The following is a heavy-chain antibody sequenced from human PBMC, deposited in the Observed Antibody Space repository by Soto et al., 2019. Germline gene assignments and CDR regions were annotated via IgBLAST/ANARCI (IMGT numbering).Heavy chain of an antibody. CDR3: ARTVYSSGWYTSPFDY. D-gene: IGHD6-19*01. CDR1: GGTFSSYS. V-gene: IGHV1-18*01. J-gene: IGHJ4*02. Sequence: GASVKVSCKASGGTFSSYSISWVRQAPGQGLEWMGWISAYNGNTNYAQKLRGRVTMTTDTSTSTAYMELRSLRSDDTAVYYCARTVYSSGWYTSPFDYWGQGTLVTVSS. CDR2: ISAYNGNT.